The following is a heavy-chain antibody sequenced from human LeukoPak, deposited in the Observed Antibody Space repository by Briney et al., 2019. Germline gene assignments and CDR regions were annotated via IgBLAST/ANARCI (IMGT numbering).Heavy chain of an antibody. V-gene: IGHV1-2*06. Sequence: ASVKVSCKASGYTFTGYYMHWVRQAPGQGLEWMGRINPNSGGTNYAQKFQGGVTMTRDTSISTAYMELSRLRSDDTAVYYCARADIVVVPAGFDPWGQGTLVTVSS. J-gene: IGHJ5*02. CDR1: GYTFTGYY. CDR3: ARADIVVVPAGFDP. CDR2: INPNSGGT. D-gene: IGHD2-2*01.